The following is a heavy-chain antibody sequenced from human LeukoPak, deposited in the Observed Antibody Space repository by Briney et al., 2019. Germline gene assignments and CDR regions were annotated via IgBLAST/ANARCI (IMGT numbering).Heavy chain of an antibody. D-gene: IGHD3-9*01. Sequence: PGGSLRLSCAGSGFTFSSHWMCWLRQAPGKGLEWVANIKEDGSVKNYGDSVKGRFTVSRDNAKNSLYLQMNSLRVEDTAVYYCASNNDWSFDYGGQGTLVTVSS. CDR3: ASNNDWSFDY. V-gene: IGHV3-7*05. CDR1: GFTFSSHW. CDR2: IKEDGSVK. J-gene: IGHJ4*02.